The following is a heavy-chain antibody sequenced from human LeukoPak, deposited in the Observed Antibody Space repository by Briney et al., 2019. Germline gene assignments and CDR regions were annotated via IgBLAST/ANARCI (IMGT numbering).Heavy chain of an antibody. V-gene: IGHV4-39*01. CDR3: ARVTYYYDSSGYSLGPNDY. J-gene: IGHJ4*02. D-gene: IGHD3-22*01. CDR1: GGSISSSSYY. CDR2: IYYSGST. Sequence: SETLSLTCTVSGGSISSSSYYWGWIRQPPGKGLEWIGSIYYSGSTYYNPSLKSRVTISVDTSKNQFSLKLSSVTAADTAVYYCARVTYYYDSSGYSLGPNDYWGQGTLVTVSS.